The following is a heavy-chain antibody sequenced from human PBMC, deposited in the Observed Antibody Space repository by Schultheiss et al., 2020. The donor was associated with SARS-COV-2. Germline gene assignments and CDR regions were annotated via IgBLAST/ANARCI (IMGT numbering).Heavy chain of an antibody. V-gene: IGHV3-21*04. D-gene: IGHD6-19*01. J-gene: IGHJ4*02. Sequence: GESLKISCAASGFTFSSYSMNWVRQAPGKGLEWVSSISSSSSYIYYADSVKGRFTISRDNAKNSLYLRMSSLGAEDTAVYYCARETLVASGCPDYWGQGTLVTGSS. CDR2: ISSSSSYI. CDR3: ARETLVASGCPDY. CDR1: GFTFSSYS.